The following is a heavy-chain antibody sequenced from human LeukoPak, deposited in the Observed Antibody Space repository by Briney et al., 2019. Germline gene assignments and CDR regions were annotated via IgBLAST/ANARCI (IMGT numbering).Heavy chain of an antibody. CDR3: SGVVDAISGDLDI. D-gene: IGHD2-8*02. Sequence: SSVKVSCKASGGTFCSYAISWVRQAPGHGLEWMGGIIPIFGTANSAQKFQGRVTITTDESTSTAYMELSSLRAEDTAGYYCSGVVDAISGDLDIWGERTMVTVSS. J-gene: IGHJ3*02. CDR1: GGTFCSYA. CDR2: IIPIFGTA. V-gene: IGHV1-69*05.